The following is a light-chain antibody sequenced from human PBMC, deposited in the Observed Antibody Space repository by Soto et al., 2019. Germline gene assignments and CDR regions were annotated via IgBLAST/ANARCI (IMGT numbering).Light chain of an antibody. CDR1: QSVSSSY. J-gene: IGKJ2*01. V-gene: IGKV3-20*01. CDR3: QHLHTYPYT. CDR2: GTS. Sequence: EIVLTQSPGTLSLSPGERATLSCRASQSVSSSYLAWYEKKPGQAPRLLIYGTSNRATGIPDRFSGSGSGTDFTLTISRLEPEDFATYYCQHLHTYPYTFGQGTKVEIK.